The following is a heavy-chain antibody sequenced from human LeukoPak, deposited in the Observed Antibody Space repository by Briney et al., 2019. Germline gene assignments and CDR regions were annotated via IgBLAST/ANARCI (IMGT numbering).Heavy chain of an antibody. CDR2: IYPGDADT. Sequence: GESLKISFNGSGYSFTSNWIGWLRQMPGKGLEGMGIIYPGDADTTYSPSFQGQVTISVDRSIRTAYLQWSSLKDSDTDMYYCARGYSISWSKGLAGHFDYWGQGTLVTVSS. CDR1: GYSFTSNW. CDR3: ARGYSISWSKGLAGHFDY. J-gene: IGHJ4*02. D-gene: IGHD1-14*01. V-gene: IGHV5-51*01.